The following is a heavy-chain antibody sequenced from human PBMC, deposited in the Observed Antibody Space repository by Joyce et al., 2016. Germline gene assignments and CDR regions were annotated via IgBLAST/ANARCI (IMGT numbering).Heavy chain of an antibody. CDR3: ARLDYGDLYFDS. J-gene: IGHJ4*02. CDR2: IQPGDSDT. V-gene: IGHV5-51*01. D-gene: IGHD4-17*01. CDR1: AFSFTNYL. Sequence: EVQLVQSGAEVKKPGESLKISCKGSAFSFTNYLIAWVRQMPGKGLEWMRSIQPGDSDTTYSPSFQGQVTISADKSINTAYLQWSSLKASDTAMYYCARLDYGDLYFDSWGQGVLVTVSS.